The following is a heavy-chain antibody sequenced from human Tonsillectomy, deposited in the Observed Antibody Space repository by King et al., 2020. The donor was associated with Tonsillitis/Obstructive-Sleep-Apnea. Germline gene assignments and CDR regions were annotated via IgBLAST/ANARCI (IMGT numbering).Heavy chain of an antibody. CDR3: ARGRQLVRNYYYYYMDV. CDR2: INHGGVT. D-gene: IGHD6-6*01. J-gene: IGHJ6*03. CDR1: GGSFSGYY. Sequence: VQLQQWGAGLLKPSKNLSLTSAVYGGSFSGYYWSWVRQPPGKGLELIGEINHGGVTNFRPSFKSRLTISVDTSKNHFSLRLNSATAADTAVYYCARGRQLVRNYYYYYMDVWGKGTTVTVSS. V-gene: IGHV4-34*01.